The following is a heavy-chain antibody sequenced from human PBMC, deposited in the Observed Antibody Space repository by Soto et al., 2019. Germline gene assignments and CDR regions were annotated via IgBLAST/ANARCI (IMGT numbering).Heavy chain of an antibody. CDR1: GGTFSSYA. V-gene: IGHV1-69*12. CDR3: ASHGLRAARRDYYYYGMDV. J-gene: IGHJ6*02. D-gene: IGHD6-6*01. Sequence: QVQLVQSGAEVKKPGSSVKVSCKASGGTFSSYAISWVRQAPGQGLEWMGGIIPIFGTANYAQKFRGRVTITADESTSTAYMELSSLRSEDTAVYYCASHGLRAARRDYYYYGMDVWGQGTTVTVAS. CDR2: IIPIFGTA.